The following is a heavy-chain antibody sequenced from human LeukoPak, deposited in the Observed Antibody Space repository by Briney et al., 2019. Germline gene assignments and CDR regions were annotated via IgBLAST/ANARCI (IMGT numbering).Heavy chain of an antibody. CDR1: GFTVSSNS. CDR3: AKDKKVLRFLEWLLYDY. J-gene: IGHJ4*02. Sequence: PGGSLRLSCTVSGFTVSSNSWSWVRQAPGKGLEWVSFIYSGGSTYYADSVKGRFTISRDNSKNTLYLQMNSLRAEDTAVYYCAKDKKVLRFLEWLLYDYWGQGTLVTVSS. V-gene: IGHV3-53*01. CDR2: IYSGGST. D-gene: IGHD3-3*01.